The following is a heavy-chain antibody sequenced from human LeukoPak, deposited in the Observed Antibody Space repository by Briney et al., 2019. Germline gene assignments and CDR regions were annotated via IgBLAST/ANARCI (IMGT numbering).Heavy chain of an antibody. CDR2: INPNSGGT. J-gene: IGHJ6*03. V-gene: IGHV1-2*02. D-gene: IGHD3-22*01. CDR3: ARDPNYYDSSGYYYPYYYYYMDV. CDR1: GYTFTGYY. Sequence: ASVKVSCKASGYTFTGYYMHWVRQAPGQGLEWMGWINPNSGGTNYAQKFQGRVTMTRDTSISTAYMELSRLRPDDTAVYYCARDPNYYDSSGYYYPYYYYYMDVWGKGTTVTVSS.